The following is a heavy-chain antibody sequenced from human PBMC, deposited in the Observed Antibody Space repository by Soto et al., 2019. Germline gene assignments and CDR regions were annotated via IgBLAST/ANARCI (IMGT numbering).Heavy chain of an antibody. J-gene: IGHJ3*02. D-gene: IGHD3-22*01. CDR3: ARDRRDYYDSSGYYGAFDI. CDR2: IYHSGST. Sequence: QLQLQESGSGLVKPSQTLSLTCAVSGGSISSGGYSWSWIRQPPGKGLEWIGYIYHSGSTYYNPSLKSRVTISVDRSKNQFSLQLSSVTAADTAVYYCARDRRDYYDSSGYYGAFDIWGQGTMVTVSS. V-gene: IGHV4-30-2*01. CDR1: GGSISSGGYS.